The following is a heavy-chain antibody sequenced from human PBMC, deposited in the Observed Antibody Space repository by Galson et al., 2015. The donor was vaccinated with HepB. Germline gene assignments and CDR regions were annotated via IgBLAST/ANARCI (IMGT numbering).Heavy chain of an antibody. V-gene: IGHV3-30*18. CDR1: GFTFSSYG. CDR2: ISYDGSNK. D-gene: IGHD3-22*01. J-gene: IGHJ5*02. Sequence: SLRLSCAASGFTFSSYGMHWVRQAPGKGLEWVAVISYDGSNKYYADSVKGRFTISRDNSKNTLYLQMNSLRAEDTAVYYCAKDLDYYDSSGYHHWGQGTLVTVSS. CDR3: AKDLDYYDSSGYHH.